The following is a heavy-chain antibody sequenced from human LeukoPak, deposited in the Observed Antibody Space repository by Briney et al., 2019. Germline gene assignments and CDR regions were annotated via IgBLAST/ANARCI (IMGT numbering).Heavy chain of an antibody. D-gene: IGHD3-3*01. Sequence: ASAKVSCKASGYTFTGYYMHWVRQAPGQGLEWMGWINPNSGGTNYAQKFQGRVTMTRDTSISTAYMELSRLRSDDTAVYYCARDFWSGYYPYYYYDMDVWGQGTTVTVSS. CDR1: GYTFTGYY. CDR3: ARDFWSGYYPYYYYDMDV. J-gene: IGHJ6*02. V-gene: IGHV1-2*02. CDR2: INPNSGGT.